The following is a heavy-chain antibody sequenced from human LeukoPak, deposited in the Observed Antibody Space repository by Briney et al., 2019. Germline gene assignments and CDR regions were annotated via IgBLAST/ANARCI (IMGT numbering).Heavy chain of an antibody. Sequence: SVKVSCKASGGTFSSYAISWVRQAPGQALEWMGRIIPILGIANYAQKFQGRVTITADKSTSTAYMELSSLRSEDTAVYYCARTANYDSSGFLDYWGQGTLVTVSS. CDR1: GGTFSSYA. V-gene: IGHV1-69*04. CDR2: IIPILGIA. J-gene: IGHJ4*02. CDR3: ARTANYDSSGFLDY. D-gene: IGHD3-22*01.